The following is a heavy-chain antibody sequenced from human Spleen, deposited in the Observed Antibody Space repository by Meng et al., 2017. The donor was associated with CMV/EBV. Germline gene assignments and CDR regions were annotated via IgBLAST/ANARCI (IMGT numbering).Heavy chain of an antibody. Sequence: GGSLRLSCAASGLTLSNYDMHWVRQAAGKGLEWVSGISMAGDTYYAGSVKGRFTISRDDGSNSVNLQMNSLRAGDRAVYYCARDYDSSGGGYYGMDVWGQGTTVTVSS. J-gene: IGHJ6*02. CDR2: ISMAGDT. CDR1: GLTLSNYD. V-gene: IGHV3-13*01. CDR3: ARDYDSSGGGYYGMDV. D-gene: IGHD3-22*01.